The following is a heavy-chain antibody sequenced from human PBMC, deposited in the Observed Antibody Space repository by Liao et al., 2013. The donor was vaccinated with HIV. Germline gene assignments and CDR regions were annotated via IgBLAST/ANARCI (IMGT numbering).Heavy chain of an antibody. CDR3: ARVQWXPAPNWYSDL. CDR2: IYTGMSTTGTT. J-gene: IGHJ2*01. Sequence: QVQLQESGPGLVKPSETLSLTCTVSGDSMSPYYWTWIRQPAGKGLEWIGHIYTGMSTTGTTNYNPSLKSRVSISADTSSNHVSLKLTSVTAADTAVYYCARVQWXPAPNWYSDLWGRGTLVIVSS. CDR1: GDSMSPYY. V-gene: IGHV4-4*07. D-gene: IGHD1-26*01.